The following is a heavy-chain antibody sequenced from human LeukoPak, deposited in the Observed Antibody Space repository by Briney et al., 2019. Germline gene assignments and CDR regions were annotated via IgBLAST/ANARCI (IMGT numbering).Heavy chain of an antibody. Sequence: PGGSLRLSCAASGFTFSSYAMSWVRQAPGKGLEWVSAISGSGGSTYYADSVKGRFTISRDNSKNTLYLQLNSLRGEDTAAYYCAKTLNDYGDHIDYWGQGTLVTVSS. CDR3: AKTLNDYGDHIDY. J-gene: IGHJ4*02. D-gene: IGHD4-17*01. CDR1: GFTFSSYA. CDR2: ISGSGGST. V-gene: IGHV3-23*01.